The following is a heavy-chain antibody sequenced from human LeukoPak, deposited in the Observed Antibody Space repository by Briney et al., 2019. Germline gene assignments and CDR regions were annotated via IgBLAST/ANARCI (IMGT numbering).Heavy chain of an antibody. CDR3: ARGVALDY. V-gene: IGHV4-38-2*02. CDR2: IYSSGST. Sequence: SETLSLTCTVSGYSISSGFYWGWIRQPPGKGLEWIGSIYSSGSTFYNPSLKSRVTISVDTSKNQFSLKLSSVTAAGTAVYYCARGVALDYWGQGTLVTVSS. CDR1: GYSISSGFY. D-gene: IGHD2-15*01. J-gene: IGHJ4*02.